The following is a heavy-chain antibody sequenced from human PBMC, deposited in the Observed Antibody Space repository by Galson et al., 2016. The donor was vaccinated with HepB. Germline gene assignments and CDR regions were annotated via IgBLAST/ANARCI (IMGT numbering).Heavy chain of an antibody. D-gene: IGHD2-2*02. CDR2: IYSGGHT. J-gene: IGHJ4*02. Sequence: SLRLSCAASGLIVTRNYMAWVRQAPGKGLEWVSIIYSGGHTYYPDSVKGRFNISRDNSKNTVSFQMNSLRFEDTAVYYCTRAISARLPFDYWGQGTLVTVSS. CDR3: TRAISARLPFDY. CDR1: GLIVTRNY. V-gene: IGHV3-66*01.